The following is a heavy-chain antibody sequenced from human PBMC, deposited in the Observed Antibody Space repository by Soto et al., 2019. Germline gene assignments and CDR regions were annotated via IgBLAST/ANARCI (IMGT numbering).Heavy chain of an antibody. D-gene: IGHD2-2*01. CDR1: GGSISSGGYY. J-gene: IGHJ6*02. CDR2: IYYSGST. Sequence: QVQLQESGPGLVKPSQTLSLTCTVSGGSISSGGYYWSWIRQHPGKGLEWIGYIYYSGSTYYNPSLKRRVTISVDTSKNQFSLKLSSVTAADTAVYYCARELGYCSSTSCSYYYYYYGMDVWGQGTTVTVSS. CDR3: ARELGYCSSTSCSYYYYYYGMDV. V-gene: IGHV4-31*03.